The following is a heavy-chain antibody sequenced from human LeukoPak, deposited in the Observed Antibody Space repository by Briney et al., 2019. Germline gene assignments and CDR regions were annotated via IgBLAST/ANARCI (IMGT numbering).Heavy chain of an antibody. Sequence: ASVKVSCKASGYTFTSYGISWVRQAPGQGLEWMGWISAYNGNTNYAQKLQGRVTMTTDTSTSTAYMELSRLRSDDTAVYYCARVRRNYDSSGYYYDYWGQGTLVTVSS. J-gene: IGHJ4*02. CDR2: ISAYNGNT. V-gene: IGHV1-18*01. D-gene: IGHD3-22*01. CDR3: ARVRRNYDSSGYYYDY. CDR1: GYTFTSYG.